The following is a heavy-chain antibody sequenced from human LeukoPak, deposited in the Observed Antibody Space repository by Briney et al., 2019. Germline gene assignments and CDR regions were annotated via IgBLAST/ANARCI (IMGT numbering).Heavy chain of an antibody. D-gene: IGHD1-26*01. CDR1: GGSINSYY. CDR2: IYYSGST. CDR3: TRVGVEATEFDY. V-gene: IGHV4-59*12. Sequence: PSETLSLTCTVSGGSINSYYWSWIRQPPGKGLEWIAYIYYSGSTSYNPSLKSRVTISVDTSKNQFSLKLNSVTAADTAVYYCTRVGVEATEFDYWGQGTLVTVSS. J-gene: IGHJ4*02.